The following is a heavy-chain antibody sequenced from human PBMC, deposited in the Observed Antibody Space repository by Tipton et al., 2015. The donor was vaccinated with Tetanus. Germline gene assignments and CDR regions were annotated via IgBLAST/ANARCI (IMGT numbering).Heavy chain of an antibody. V-gene: IGHV4-61*03. CDR1: GGSVSGGDYH. CDR3: ARAKFDFPKKGPFDF. D-gene: IGHD3-3*01. CDR2: ISSSGRT. Sequence: TLSLTCTVSGGSVSGGDYHWSWIRQPPGKGLEWLAYISSSGRTNSNYSLKSRITISRDTSKNRFSLNLSSVTAADTVVYFCARAKFDFPKKGPFDFWGQGIPVIVS. J-gene: IGHJ4*02.